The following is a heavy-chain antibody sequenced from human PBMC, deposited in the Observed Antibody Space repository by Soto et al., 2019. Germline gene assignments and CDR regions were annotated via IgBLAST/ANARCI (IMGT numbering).Heavy chain of an antibody. J-gene: IGHJ4*02. CDR1: GFTFSGYA. D-gene: IGHD1-26*01. Sequence: QVQLVESGGGVVQPGRSLRLSCAASGFTFSGYAMHWVRQAPGKGLEWVAVISYDGSKTYHADSVKGRFTISRDNSKNTLYLHMNSLRAEDTAVYYCATENKNWELLYWGQGTLVTVSS. CDR2: ISYDGSKT. CDR3: ATENKNWELLY. V-gene: IGHV3-30-3*01.